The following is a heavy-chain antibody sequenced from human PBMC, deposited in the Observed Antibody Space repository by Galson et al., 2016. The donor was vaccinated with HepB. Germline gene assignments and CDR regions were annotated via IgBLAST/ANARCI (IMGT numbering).Heavy chain of an antibody. CDR1: GFTFSTHA. CDR2: ISYNGGVK. D-gene: IGHD3-10*01. V-gene: IGHV3-30*19. CDR3: AKEGPFSSGSYSFDY. Sequence: SLRLSCAASGFTFSTHAMHWVRQAPGKGLEWVAHISYNGGVKSYADSVKGRFTIPRDNFKNGLSLQLNSLRPEDTAVYYCAKEGPFSSGSYSFDYWGQGSLVTVSS. J-gene: IGHJ4*02.